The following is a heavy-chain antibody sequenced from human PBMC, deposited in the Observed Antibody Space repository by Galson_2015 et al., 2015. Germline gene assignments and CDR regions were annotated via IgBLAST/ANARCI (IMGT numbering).Heavy chain of an antibody. CDR2: ISAYNGNT. CDR3: ARGRRHCSSSSCPSYDL. Sequence: SVKVSCKASGFTFTSSTVQWVRQAPGQGLEWMGWISAYNGNTNYAQKVQGRVTMTTERSTSTAYMELRSLRSDDTAVYYCARGRRHCSSSSCPSYDLWGRGTLVTVSS. J-gene: IGHJ2*01. V-gene: IGHV1-18*01. D-gene: IGHD2-2*01. CDR1: GFTFTSST.